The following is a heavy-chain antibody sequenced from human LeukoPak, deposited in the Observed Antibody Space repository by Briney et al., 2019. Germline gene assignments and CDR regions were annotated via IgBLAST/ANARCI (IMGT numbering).Heavy chain of an antibody. D-gene: IGHD6-13*01. V-gene: IGHV3-48*03. CDR1: GFTFSSYE. J-gene: IGHJ4*02. Sequence: GGSLRLSCAASGFTFSSYEMNLVRQAPGKGLEWVSYISSSGSTIYYADSVKGRFTISRDNAKNSLYLQMNSLRAEDTAVYYCARDVGLPIAAAGDYWGQGTLVTVSS. CDR3: ARDVGLPIAAAGDY. CDR2: ISSSGSTI.